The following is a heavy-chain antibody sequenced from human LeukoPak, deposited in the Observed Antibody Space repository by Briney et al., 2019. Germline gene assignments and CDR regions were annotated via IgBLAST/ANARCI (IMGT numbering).Heavy chain of an antibody. V-gene: IGHV4-59*02. Sequence: PSETLSLTCVVSGGSVSGYYWGWIRQPPGRGLEWIGYVYYSGSTNYNPSFKSRITISVDTSRNQFSLQLSSVTPEDTAVYYCARMVGLVSDFWGQGTLVTVSS. CDR3: ARMVGLVSDF. J-gene: IGHJ4*02. D-gene: IGHD3-10*01. CDR1: GGSVSGYY. CDR2: VYYSGST.